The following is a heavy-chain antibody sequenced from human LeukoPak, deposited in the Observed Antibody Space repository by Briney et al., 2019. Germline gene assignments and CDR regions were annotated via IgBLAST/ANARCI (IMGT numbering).Heavy chain of an antibody. V-gene: IGHV4-4*07. J-gene: IGHJ4*02. D-gene: IGHD4-17*01. CDR1: GGSISSYY. CDR2: IYTSGST. CDR3: ARDLGYGEFDY. Sequence: PSETLSLTRTVSGGSISSYYWSWIRQPAGKGLEWNGRIYTSGSTNYNPSLKSRVTISVDTSKNQFSLKLSSVTAADTAVYYCARDLGYGEFDYWGQGTLVTVSS.